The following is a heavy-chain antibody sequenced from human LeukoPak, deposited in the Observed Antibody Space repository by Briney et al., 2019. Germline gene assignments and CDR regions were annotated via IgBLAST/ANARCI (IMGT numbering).Heavy chain of an antibody. CDR3: ARVGLGYSSSWTPDY. CDR1: GYTFTSYG. D-gene: IGHD6-13*01. V-gene: IGHV1-18*01. CDR2: ISAYNGNT. J-gene: IGHJ4*02. Sequence: GASVKVSYKASGYTFTSYGISWVRQAPGQGLEWMGWISAYNGNTNYAQKLQGRVTMTTDTSTSTAYMELRSLRSDDTAVYYCARVGLGYSSSWTPDYWGQGTLVTVSS.